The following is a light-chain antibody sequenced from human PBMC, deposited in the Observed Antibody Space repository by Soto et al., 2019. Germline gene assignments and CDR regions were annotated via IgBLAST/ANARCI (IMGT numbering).Light chain of an antibody. CDR3: QQYGSSPPYT. Sequence: EIVLTQSPGTLSLSPGERATLSCRASQSVSSSYLAWYQQKPGQAPRLLIYGASSMATGIPDRFSGSGSGKDFTLTISRLDAEDFAVYYCQQYGSSPPYTFGQGNNLEIK. CDR1: QSVSSSY. V-gene: IGKV3-20*01. CDR2: GAS. J-gene: IGKJ2*01.